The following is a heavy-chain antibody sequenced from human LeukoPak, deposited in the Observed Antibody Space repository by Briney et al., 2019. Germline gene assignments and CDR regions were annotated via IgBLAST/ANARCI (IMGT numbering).Heavy chain of an antibody. Sequence: PSQTLSLTCTVSGGSISSGGYYWSWIRQHPGKGLEWIGYIYYSGSTYYNPSLKSRVTISVDRSKNQFSLKLSSVTAADTAVYYCARGVLLWFGELESFDYWGQGTLVTVSS. D-gene: IGHD3-10*01. CDR1: GGSISSGGYY. CDR3: ARGVLLWFGELESFDY. J-gene: IGHJ4*02. CDR2: IYYSGST. V-gene: IGHV4-31*03.